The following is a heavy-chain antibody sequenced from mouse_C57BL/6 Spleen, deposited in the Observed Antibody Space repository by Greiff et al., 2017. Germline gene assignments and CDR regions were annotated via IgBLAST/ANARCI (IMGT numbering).Heavy chain of an antibody. V-gene: IGHV1-82*01. J-gene: IGHJ4*01. Sequence: QVQLQQSGPELVKPGASVKISCKASGYAFSSSWMNWVKQRPGKGLEWIGRIYPGDGDTNYNGKFKGKATLTADKSSSTAYMQLSSLTSEDSAVYFCARKSLPSMDYWGQGTSVTVSS. CDR3: ARKSLPSMDY. CDR1: GYAFSSSW. CDR2: IYPGDGDT.